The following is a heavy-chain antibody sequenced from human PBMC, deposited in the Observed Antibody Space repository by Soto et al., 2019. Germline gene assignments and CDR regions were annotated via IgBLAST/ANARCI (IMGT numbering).Heavy chain of an antibody. J-gene: IGHJ4*02. CDR1: GDSISSSRYY. CDR2: VYSSGST. D-gene: IGHD3-10*01. CDR3: ARYYYDSGSYHKYYFDY. Sequence: SEALSLTCTVSGDSISSSRYYWGWIRQPPGQGLGWIGSVYSSGSTNYNPSLKSRVTISVDTSKNQFSLKLSSVTAADTAVYYCARYYYDSGSYHKYYFDYWGQGTLVTVSS. V-gene: IGHV4-39*01.